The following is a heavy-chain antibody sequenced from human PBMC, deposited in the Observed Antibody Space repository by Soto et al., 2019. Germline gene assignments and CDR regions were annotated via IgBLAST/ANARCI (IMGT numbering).Heavy chain of an antibody. V-gene: IGHV4-39*02. D-gene: IGHD2-21*01. CDR3: VRRSHIVVAPT. CDR1: GASFSDANYY. Sequence: SETLSLTCIVSGASFSDANYYWVWIRQPPGEGLEWIGSFYYDGRTYYNASLKSRVTISVDTSKNHFSLMLTSVTAADTAVYYCVRRSHIVVAPTWGQGTLVTVSS. J-gene: IGHJ4*02. CDR2: FYYDGRT.